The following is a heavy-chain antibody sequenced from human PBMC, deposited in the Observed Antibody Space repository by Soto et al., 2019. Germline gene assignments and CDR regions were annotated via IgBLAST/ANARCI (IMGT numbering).Heavy chain of an antibody. D-gene: IGHD6-19*01. V-gene: IGHV2-5*01. CDR3: AKSGSSGWYGWFDP. CDR1: GFSLRTNGVG. Sequence: SGPTLVNPTQTLTLTCIFSGFSLRTNGVGVGWIRQPPGKALEWLGFIYWNDDKRYSPSLKSRLTITKDTSKNQVVLTMTNMDPVDTATYYCAKSGSSGWYGWFDPWGQGTLVTVSS. J-gene: IGHJ5*02. CDR2: IYWNDDK.